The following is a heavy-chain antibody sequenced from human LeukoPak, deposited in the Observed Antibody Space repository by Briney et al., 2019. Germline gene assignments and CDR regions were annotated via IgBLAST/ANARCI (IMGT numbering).Heavy chain of an antibody. Sequence: GGSLRLSCVASGFSFTTHAMGWVRQAPGKGLEWVSGISWNNGSIGYADSVKGRFTISRDNAKNSLYLQMNSLRVEDTAVYYCAKNRGAGSHYYYHMNVWGKGTTVTVSS. D-gene: IGHD1-26*01. CDR2: ISWNNGSI. V-gene: IGHV3-9*01. CDR1: GFSFTTHA. J-gene: IGHJ6*03. CDR3: AKNRGAGSHYYYHMNV.